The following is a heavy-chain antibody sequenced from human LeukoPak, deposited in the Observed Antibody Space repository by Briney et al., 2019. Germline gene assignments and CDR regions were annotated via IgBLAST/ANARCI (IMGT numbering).Heavy chain of an antibody. CDR2: IKDDGSAN. V-gene: IGHV3-7*01. Sequence: GGSLRLSCAASGFAFSTYWMEWVRQAPGKGLEWVASIKDDGSANYYVDSVKGRFTISRDNAKNSLYLRMNSLRVEDTAVYYCARQKSGVAVAGPGDHWGQGTLVTVSS. J-gene: IGHJ4*02. CDR3: ARQKSGVAVAGPGDH. CDR1: GFAFSTYW. D-gene: IGHD6-19*01.